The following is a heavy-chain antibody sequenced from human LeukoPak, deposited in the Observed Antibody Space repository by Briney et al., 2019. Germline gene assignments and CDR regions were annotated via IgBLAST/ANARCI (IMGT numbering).Heavy chain of an antibody. CDR2: IGTAGDA. CDR1: GFTFSSYD. Sequence: GGSLRLSCAASGFTFSSYDMHWVRQATGKGLEWVSAIGTAGDAYYPGSVKSRFTNSRENAKNSLYLQMNSLKAADTAVYYCARGTLAGEGAFDIWGQGIMVTVSS. D-gene: IGHD3-10*01. CDR3: ARGTLAGEGAFDI. V-gene: IGHV3-13*01. J-gene: IGHJ3*02.